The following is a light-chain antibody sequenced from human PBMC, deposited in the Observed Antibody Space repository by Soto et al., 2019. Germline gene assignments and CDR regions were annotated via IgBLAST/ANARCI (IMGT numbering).Light chain of an antibody. CDR2: DAS. J-gene: IGKJ5*01. Sequence: DIQMTPAPSTLSASVGDRVTITCRATHSLNNYLAWYQQTPGKAPKLLIYDASTLERGVPSRFSGTGSGTEFTLTISSLHLDDFATYYCQQYHRSSITFGQGTRLENK. V-gene: IGKV1-5*01. CDR1: HSLNNY. CDR3: QQYHRSSIT.